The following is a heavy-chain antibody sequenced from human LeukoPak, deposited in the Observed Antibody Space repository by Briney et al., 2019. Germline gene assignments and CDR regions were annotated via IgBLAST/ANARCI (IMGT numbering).Heavy chain of an antibody. J-gene: IGHJ6*02. CDR1: GGPISNYY. CDR2: IYYSGST. V-gene: IGHV4-59*01. Sequence: PSETLSLTCAVSGGPISNYYWSWIRQPPGKGLEWIGYIYYSGSTNYNPSLKSRVTISVDTSKNQFSLKLSSVTAADTAVYYCAREPSLKGPEDYYYYYGMDVWGQGTTVTVSS. CDR3: AREPSLKGPEDYYYYYGMDV.